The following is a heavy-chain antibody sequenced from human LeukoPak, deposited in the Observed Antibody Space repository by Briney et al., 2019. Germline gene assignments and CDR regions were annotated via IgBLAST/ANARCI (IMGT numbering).Heavy chain of an antibody. D-gene: IGHD3-16*02. CDR1: GYSFTGYY. V-gene: IGHV1-2*02. CDR2: INPNSGGT. Sequence: GASVKVSCKASGYSFTGYYMHWVRQAPGQGLEWMGWINPNSGGTNYAQRFQGRVTMTRDTSISTAYMELSRLRSDDTAVYYCARGLWGSYLQMSFWFDPWGQGTLVTVSS. J-gene: IGHJ5*02. CDR3: ARGLWGSYLQMSFWFDP.